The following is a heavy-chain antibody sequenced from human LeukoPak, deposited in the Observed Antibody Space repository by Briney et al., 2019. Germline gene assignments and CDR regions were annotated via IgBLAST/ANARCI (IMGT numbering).Heavy chain of an antibody. CDR1: GGTFSSYA. Sequence: GSSVKVSCKASGGTFSSYAISWVRQAPGQGLEWMGRIIPIFGTANYAQKFQGRVTITTDESTSTAYMELSSLRSEDTAVYYCASTYYYDGSGAPMGGYFQHWGQGTLVTVSS. D-gene: IGHD3-22*01. V-gene: IGHV1-69*05. CDR2: IIPIFGTA. CDR3: ASTYYYDGSGAPMGGYFQH. J-gene: IGHJ1*01.